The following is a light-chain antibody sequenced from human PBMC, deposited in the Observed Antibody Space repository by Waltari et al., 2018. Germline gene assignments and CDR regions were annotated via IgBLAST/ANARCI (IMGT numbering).Light chain of an antibody. V-gene: IGLV1-40*01. Sequence: QSVLTQPPSVSGAPGQRVTISCTGSWSNIGAGVDVHWYQQLPGKDPTLLIYGVNIRPTVVPDRFFGAKSGSSASLASPGLQPEDEADYYCQSYDTSLGVVFGGGTKVTVL. CDR2: GVN. CDR3: QSYDTSLGVV. J-gene: IGLJ2*01. CDR1: WSNIGAGVD.